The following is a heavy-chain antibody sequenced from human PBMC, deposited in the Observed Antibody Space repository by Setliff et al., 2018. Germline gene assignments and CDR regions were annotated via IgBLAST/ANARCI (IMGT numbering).Heavy chain of an antibody. CDR1: GGSFSGYY. J-gene: IGHJ6*02. CDR3: ARGEMVRGVIITPYYYYGMDV. D-gene: IGHD3-10*01. CDR2: INHSGST. V-gene: IGHV4-34*01. Sequence: NPSETLSLTCAVYGGSFSGYYWSWIRQPPGKGLEWIGEINHSGSTNYNPSLKSRVTISVDTSKNQFSLKLSPVTAADTAVYYCARGEMVRGVIITPYYYYGMDVWGQGTTVTVSS.